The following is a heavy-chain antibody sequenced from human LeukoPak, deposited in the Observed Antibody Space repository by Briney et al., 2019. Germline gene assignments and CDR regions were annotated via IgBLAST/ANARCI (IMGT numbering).Heavy chain of an antibody. D-gene: IGHD5-18*01. CDR3: ARDRGYSYAKKSSEYYYMDV. J-gene: IGHJ6*03. V-gene: IGHV1-69*13. CDR2: LIPIFDTT. CDR1: GGTFSSYA. Sequence: ASVKVSCKASGGTFSSYAISWVRQAPGQGLEWMGGLIPIFDTTNYAQTFKSRVTITADESTSTAYMELSSLRSEDTAVYYCARDRGYSYAKKSSEYYYMDVWGKGTTVTISS.